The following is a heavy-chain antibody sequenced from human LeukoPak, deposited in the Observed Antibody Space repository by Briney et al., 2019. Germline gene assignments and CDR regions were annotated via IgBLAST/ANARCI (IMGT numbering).Heavy chain of an antibody. CDR1: GGSLSSSRTYY. CDR3: SAERAGTIVDY. J-gene: IGHJ4*02. D-gene: IGHD1-7*01. Sequence: PSETLSLTCDVSGGSLSSSRTYYWGWIRQPPGKGLEWIGSVYSGGSTYFNPSLGSRVTISVDTSKNQFSLRLSSVTAADTAVYYCSAERAGTIVDYWGQGTLVTVSS. V-gene: IGHV4-39*01. CDR2: VYSGGST.